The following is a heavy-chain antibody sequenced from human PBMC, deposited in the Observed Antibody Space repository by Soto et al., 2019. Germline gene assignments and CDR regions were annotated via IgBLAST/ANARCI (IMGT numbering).Heavy chain of an antibody. V-gene: IGHV3-30*18. J-gene: IGHJ3*02. CDR3: AKVPYGDYVPDAFDI. CDR1: GFTFSSYG. D-gene: IGHD4-17*01. Sequence: GGSLRLSCAASGFTFSSYGMHWVRQAPGKGLEWVAVISYDGSNKYYADSVKGRFTISRDNSKNTLYLQMNSLRAEDTAVYYCAKVPYGDYVPDAFDIWGQGTMVTV. CDR2: ISYDGSNK.